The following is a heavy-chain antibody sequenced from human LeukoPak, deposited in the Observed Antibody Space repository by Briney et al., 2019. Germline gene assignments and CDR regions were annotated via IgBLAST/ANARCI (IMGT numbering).Heavy chain of an antibody. CDR3: ARDTPREPICDY. Sequence: GGSLRLSCAASGFTFSDYYMSWIRQAPGKGLEWVSYISSSGSTIYYADSVKGRFIISRDNAKNSLYLQMNSLRAEDTAVYYCARDTPREPICDYWGQGTLVTVSS. CDR1: GFTFSDYY. CDR2: ISSSGSTI. V-gene: IGHV3-11*01. D-gene: IGHD1-26*01. J-gene: IGHJ4*02.